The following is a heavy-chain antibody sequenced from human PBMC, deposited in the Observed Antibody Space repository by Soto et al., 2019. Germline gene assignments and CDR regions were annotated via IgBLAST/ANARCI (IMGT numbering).Heavy chain of an antibody. CDR3: NRGGLRQKRRPYQPAILDP. V-gene: IGHV3-49*03. Sequence: GGSLRLSCTASGFTFGDYAMSWFRQAPGKGLEWVGFIRSKAYGGTTEYAAYVKGRFTISRDDSKGIAYLQMNSLKTEDTAVDYYNRGGLRQKRRPYQPAILDPWGQGTLVTVSS. CDR2: IRSKAYGGTT. D-gene: IGHD2-2*01. J-gene: IGHJ5*02. CDR1: GFTFGDYA.